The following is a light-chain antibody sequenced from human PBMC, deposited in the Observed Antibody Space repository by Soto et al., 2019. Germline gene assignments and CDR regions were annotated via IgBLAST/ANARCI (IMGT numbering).Light chain of an antibody. V-gene: IGKV3-20*01. Sequence: EIVLTQSQCTLSLSPGERATLSCRASQSVSSIYFAWYQQKPGQAPRLLIYGASSRATGIPDRFSGSGSGTDFTLTISRLEPEDFAVYYCQQFGTSPSSTFGQGTRLEIK. J-gene: IGKJ5*01. CDR3: QQFGTSPSST. CDR2: GAS. CDR1: QSVSSIY.